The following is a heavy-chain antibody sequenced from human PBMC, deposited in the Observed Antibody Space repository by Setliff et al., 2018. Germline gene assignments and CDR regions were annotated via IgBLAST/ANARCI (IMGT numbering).Heavy chain of an antibody. CDR2: IYSGDRNT. J-gene: IGHJ5*02. CDR1: GFTFSTYA. D-gene: IGHD1-7*01. V-gene: IGHV3-23*03. Sequence: GGSLRLSCAASGFTFSTYAMSWVRQAPGKGLEWVSTIYSGDRNTFYTDSVKGRFTIFRDGSKNTLFLHMTSLRTEDTAVYYCAKPQVELRWGFEPWGQGTPVTVSS. CDR3: AKPQVELRWGFEP.